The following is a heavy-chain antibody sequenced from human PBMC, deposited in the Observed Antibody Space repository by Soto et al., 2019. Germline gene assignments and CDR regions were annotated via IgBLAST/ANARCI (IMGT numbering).Heavy chain of an antibody. CDR1: GGSFSGYY. CDR2: INHSGST. CDR3: ARGLRDILTGKRRWFDP. D-gene: IGHD3-9*01. J-gene: IGHJ5*02. V-gene: IGHV4-34*01. Sequence: SETLSLTCAVYGGSFSGYYWSWIRQPPGKGLEWIGEINHSGSTNYNPSLKSRVTISVDTSKNQFSLKLSSVTAADTAVYYCARGLRDILTGKRRWFDPWGQGTLVTVSS.